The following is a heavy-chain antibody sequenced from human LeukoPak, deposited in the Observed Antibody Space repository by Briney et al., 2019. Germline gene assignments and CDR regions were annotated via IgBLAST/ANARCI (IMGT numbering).Heavy chain of an antibody. J-gene: IGHJ4*02. CDR2: INPSGGST. CDR1: GYTFTSYY. V-gene: IGHV1-46*01. CDR3: TRDPSGFDY. D-gene: IGHD3-10*01. Sequence: ASVKVSCKASGYTFTSYYMHWVRQAPGQGLEWMGIINPSGGSTSYAQKFQGRVTMTRDTSTSTVYMGLSSLRSGDTAVYYCTRDPSGFDYWGQGTLVTVSS.